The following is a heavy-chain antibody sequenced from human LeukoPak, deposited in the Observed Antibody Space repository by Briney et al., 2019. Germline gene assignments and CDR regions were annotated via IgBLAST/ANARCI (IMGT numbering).Heavy chain of an antibody. V-gene: IGHV4-34*01. Sequence: SETLSLTCTVSGGSISSYYWSWIRQPPGKGLEWIGEINHSGSTNYNPSLKSRVTISVDTSKNQFSLKLSSVTAADTAVYYCARRTRYYDFWSGGGHFDYWGQGTLVTVSS. CDR3: ARRTRYYDFWSGGGHFDY. D-gene: IGHD3-3*01. J-gene: IGHJ4*02. CDR2: INHSGST. CDR1: GGSISSYY.